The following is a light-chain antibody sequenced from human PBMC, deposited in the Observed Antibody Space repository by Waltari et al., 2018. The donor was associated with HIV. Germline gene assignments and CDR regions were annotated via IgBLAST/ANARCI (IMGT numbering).Light chain of an antibody. V-gene: IGLV1-44*01. Sequence: QSVLTQPPSASGTPGQRVTIPCSGSSSNLGSNTVNWYQQLPGTAPKLLIYSNNQRPSGVPDRFSGSKSGTSASLAISGLQSEDEADYYCAAWDGSLNGRVVFGGGTKLTVL. J-gene: IGLJ2*01. CDR3: AAWDGSLNGRVV. CDR1: SSNLGSNT. CDR2: SNN.